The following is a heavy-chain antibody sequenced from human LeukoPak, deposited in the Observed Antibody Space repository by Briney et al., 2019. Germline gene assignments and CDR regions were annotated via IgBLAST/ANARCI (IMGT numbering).Heavy chain of an antibody. J-gene: IGHJ6*02. CDR2: ISAYNGNT. Sequence: ASVKVSCKASGYTFTSYGISWVRQAPAQGLEWMGWISAYNGNTNYAQKLQGRVTMTTDTSTSTAYMELRSLRSDDTAVYYCASIAAAGTGVAYYYYGMDVWGQGTTVTVSS. D-gene: IGHD6-13*01. V-gene: IGHV1-18*01. CDR3: ASIAAAGTGVAYYYYGMDV. CDR1: GYTFTSYG.